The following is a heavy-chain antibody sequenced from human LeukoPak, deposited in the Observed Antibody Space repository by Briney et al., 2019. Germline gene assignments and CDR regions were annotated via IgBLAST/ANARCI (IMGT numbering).Heavy chain of an antibody. V-gene: IGHV5-51*01. CDR1: GYSFSSSW. CDR2: IYPGDSDI. Sequence: GESLKISCKGSGYSFSSSWIGWVRQKPGKGLEWMGIIYPGDSDIIYSPSFQGQVTISADKSITTAYLQRSSLKASDTAMYYCARSDRRGFYYGMDVWGQGTTVTVSS. CDR3: ARSDRRGFYYGMDV. J-gene: IGHJ6*02. D-gene: IGHD3-10*01.